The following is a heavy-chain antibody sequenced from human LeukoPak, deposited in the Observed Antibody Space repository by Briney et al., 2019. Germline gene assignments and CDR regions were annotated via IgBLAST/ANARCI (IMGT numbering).Heavy chain of an antibody. V-gene: IGHV3-64*02. D-gene: IGHD1-1*01. CDR2: ISSNGGST. CDR3: ARWYNSLDV. Sequence: GGSLRLSCAASGFTFRNSAMHWVRQDPGKGLEYVSGISSNGGSTYYADAVKGRFTISRDNSKNTVYLQVGSLRPEDTAVYYCARWYNSLDVWGQGTTVTVSS. J-gene: IGHJ6*02. CDR1: GFTFRNSA.